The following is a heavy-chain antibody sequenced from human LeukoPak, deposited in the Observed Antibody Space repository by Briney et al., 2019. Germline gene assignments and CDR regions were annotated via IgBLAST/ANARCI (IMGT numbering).Heavy chain of an antibody. D-gene: IGHD5-18*01. CDR1: GFTFSSYW. Sequence: GGSLRLSCAASGFTFSSYWMSWVRQAPGKGLEWVANIKQDGSEKYYVDSVKGRFTISRDNAKNSLYLQMNSLRAEDTAVYYCARFSRGGYPYYYYYMDVWGKGTTVTVSS. CDR2: IKQDGSEK. CDR3: ARFSRGGYPYYYYYMDV. J-gene: IGHJ6*03. V-gene: IGHV3-7*01.